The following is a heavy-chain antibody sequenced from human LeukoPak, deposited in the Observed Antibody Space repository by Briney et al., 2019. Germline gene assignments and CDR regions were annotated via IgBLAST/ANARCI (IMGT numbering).Heavy chain of an antibody. CDR2: ISYSGST. Sequence: SETLSLTCTVSGGSISSYYWSWIRQPPGKGLEWIGYISYSGSTNYNPSLKSRVTIPVDTSKNQFSLKLSSVTAADSAVYYCARGNILGATYWDYWGQGTLVTVSS. D-gene: IGHD1-26*01. V-gene: IGHV4-59*01. J-gene: IGHJ4*02. CDR3: ARGNILGATYWDY. CDR1: GGSISSYY.